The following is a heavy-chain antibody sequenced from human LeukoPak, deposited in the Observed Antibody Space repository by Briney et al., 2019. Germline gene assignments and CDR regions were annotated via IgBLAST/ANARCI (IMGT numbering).Heavy chain of an antibody. J-gene: IGHJ4*02. Sequence: GGSLRLSCAASGFTFSSYWMSWVRQAPGKGLEWVANIKQDGSEKYYVDSVKGRFTISRDNAKNSLYLQMNSLRAGDTAVYYCARTGEMATFDYWGQGTLVTVSS. CDR3: ARTGEMATFDY. V-gene: IGHV3-7*01. D-gene: IGHD5-24*01. CDR2: IKQDGSEK. CDR1: GFTFSSYW.